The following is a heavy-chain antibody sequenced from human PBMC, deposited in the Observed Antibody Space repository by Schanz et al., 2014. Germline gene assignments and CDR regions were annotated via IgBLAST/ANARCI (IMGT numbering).Heavy chain of an antibody. J-gene: IGHJ3*02. Sequence: QVQLVQSGAEVKKPGASVRLSCEASGYTFTSYYMHWVRQAPGQGLEWMGLINPSVGNTNYAQKFRGRVTMTRDTSTSTVYMELSSLRSEDTAVYFCARGPSTGAFDIWGQGTMVTVSS. CDR2: INPSVGNT. CDR3: ARGPSTGAFDI. CDR1: GYTFTSYY. V-gene: IGHV1-46*03.